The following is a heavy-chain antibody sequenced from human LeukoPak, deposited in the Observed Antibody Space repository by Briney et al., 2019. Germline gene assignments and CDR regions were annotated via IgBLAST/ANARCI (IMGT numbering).Heavy chain of an antibody. CDR3: AKSPGYSYGYCL. D-gene: IGHD5-18*01. Sequence: PGESLTLSCAPSGLTFSSYAMSWVRPPPGGGREWVAAMSGRGGHTYYADSAKGRFTISKDNAKNTLYLQMNSLRAEDTVVYYWAKSPGYSYGYCLWGQGTLVTVSS. J-gene: IGHJ4*02. CDR1: GLTFSSYA. CDR2: MSGRGGHT. V-gene: IGHV3-23*01.